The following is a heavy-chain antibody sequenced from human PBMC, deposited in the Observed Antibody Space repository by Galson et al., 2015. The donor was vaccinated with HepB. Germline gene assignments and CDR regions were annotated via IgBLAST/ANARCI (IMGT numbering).Heavy chain of an antibody. D-gene: IGHD4-11*01. Sequence: PALVKPTQTLTLTCTVSGFSLSNARMGVSWIRQPPGKALEWLAHIFSNDEKSYSTSLKSRLTISKDTSKSQVVLTMTNMDPVDTATYYCARTPLTTVNYYYYYYMDVWGKGTTVTVSS. J-gene: IGHJ6*03. V-gene: IGHV2-26*01. CDR1: GFSLSNARMG. CDR2: IFSNDEK. CDR3: ARTPLTTVNYYYYYYMDV.